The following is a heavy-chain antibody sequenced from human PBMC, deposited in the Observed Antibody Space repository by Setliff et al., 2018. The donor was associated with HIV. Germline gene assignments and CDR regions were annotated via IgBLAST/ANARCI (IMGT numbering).Heavy chain of an antibody. J-gene: IGHJ4*02. V-gene: IGHV4-38-2*02. Sequence: SETLSLTCSVSGHSISSGYYWGWIRQPPGKGLEWIGSISHSGTTYYNPSLKSRVTISVDTSKNQFSLKLSSVTAADTAIYYCARGSPSSSWYGEYAYWGQGTLVTVSS. CDR1: GHSISSGYY. CDR2: ISHSGTT. CDR3: ARGSPSSSWYGEYAY. D-gene: IGHD6-13*01.